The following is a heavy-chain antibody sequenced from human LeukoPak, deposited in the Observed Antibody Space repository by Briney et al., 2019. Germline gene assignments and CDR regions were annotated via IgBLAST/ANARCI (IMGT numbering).Heavy chain of an antibody. CDR3: ARQPNYDFWSGYYRFDY. V-gene: IGHV4-39*01. Sequence: TSETLSLTCTVSGGSIGSSSYYWGWIRQPPGKGLEWIGGIYYSGSTYYNPPLKSRVTISVDTSKNQFSLKLSSVTAADTAVYYCARQPNYDFWSGYYRFDYWGQGTLVTVSS. CDR1: GGSIGSSSYY. D-gene: IGHD3-3*01. CDR2: IYYSGST. J-gene: IGHJ4*02.